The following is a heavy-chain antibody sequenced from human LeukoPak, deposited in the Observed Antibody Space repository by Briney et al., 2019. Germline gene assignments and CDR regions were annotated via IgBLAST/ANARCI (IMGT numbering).Heavy chain of an antibody. CDR1: GGSISSYY. CDR2: IYYSGST. CDR3: ARGYCSGGSCYFDYYYGMDV. J-gene: IGHJ6*04. D-gene: IGHD2-15*01. Sequence: SGTLSLTCTVSGGSISSYYWSWIRQPPGKGLEWIGYIYYSGSTNYNPSLKSRVTISVDTSKNQFSLKLSSVTAADTAVYYCARGYCSGGSCYFDYYYGMDVWGKGTTVTVSS. V-gene: IGHV4-59*01.